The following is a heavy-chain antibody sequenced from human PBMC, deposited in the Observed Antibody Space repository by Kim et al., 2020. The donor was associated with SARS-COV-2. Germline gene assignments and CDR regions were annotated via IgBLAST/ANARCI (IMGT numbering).Heavy chain of an antibody. CDR1: GGSISSSSYY. V-gene: IGHV4-39*01. Sequence: SETLSLTCTVSGGSISSSSYYWGWIRQPPGKGLEWIGSIYYSGSTYYNPSLKSRVTISVDTYKNQFSLKLSPVTAADTAVYYCARRIRSGIAVARGYYFDYWGQWTLVTVSS. J-gene: IGHJ4*02. D-gene: IGHD6-19*01. CDR3: ARRIRSGIAVARGYYFDY. CDR2: IYYSGST.